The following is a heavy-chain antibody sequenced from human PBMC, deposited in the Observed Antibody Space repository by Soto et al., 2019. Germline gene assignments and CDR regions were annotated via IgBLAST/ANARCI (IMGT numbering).Heavy chain of an antibody. J-gene: IGHJ4*02. Sequence: GGSLRLSCAASGFTFSSYEMNWVRQAPGKGLEWVSYISSSGSTIYYADSVKGRFTISRDNAKNSLYLQMNSLRAEDTAVYYCARLYYYDSSGYYGPFDYWGQGTLVTVSS. D-gene: IGHD3-22*01. CDR3: ARLYYYDSSGYYGPFDY. CDR1: GFTFSSYE. V-gene: IGHV3-48*03. CDR2: ISSSGSTI.